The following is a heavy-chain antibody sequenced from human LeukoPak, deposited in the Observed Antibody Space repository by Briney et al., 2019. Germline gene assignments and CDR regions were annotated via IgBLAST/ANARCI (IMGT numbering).Heavy chain of an antibody. CDR2: ISSSSSYI. Sequence: GGSLRLSCAASGFTFSSYSMNWVRQAPGKGLEWVSSISSSSSYIYYADSVKGRFTISRDNSKNTLYLQMNSLRAEDTAVYYCARDTIAVAGSRFDYWGQGTLVTVSS. CDR3: ARDTIAVAGSRFDY. V-gene: IGHV3-21*01. J-gene: IGHJ4*02. D-gene: IGHD6-19*01. CDR1: GFTFSSYS.